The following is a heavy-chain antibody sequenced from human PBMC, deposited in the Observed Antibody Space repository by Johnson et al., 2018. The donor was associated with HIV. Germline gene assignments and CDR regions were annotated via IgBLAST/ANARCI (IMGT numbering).Heavy chain of an antibody. Sequence: VQLVESGGGVVQPGGSLRLSCAASGFTFSSYWMHWVRQAPGRGLEWLGRIKTNTEGGTTDYAAPVKGRFPIPRDNSKNTLYLQMGSLRAEDMAVYYCARGNITMIVGTSYAFDIWGQGTMVTVSS. J-gene: IGHJ3*02. CDR2: IKTNTEGGTT. V-gene: IGHV3-15*01. D-gene: IGHD3-22*01. CDR1: GFTFSSYW. CDR3: ARGNITMIVGTSYAFDI.